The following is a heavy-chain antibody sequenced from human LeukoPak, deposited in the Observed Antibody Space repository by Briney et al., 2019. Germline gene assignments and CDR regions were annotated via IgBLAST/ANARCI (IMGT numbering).Heavy chain of an antibody. Sequence: SETLSLTCTVSGGSISSYYWSWIRQPPGKGLEWIGYIYYSGRTNYNPSLKSRVTISVDTSKNQFSLKLSSVTAADTAVYYCARHFLGFDYWGQGTLVTVSS. V-gene: IGHV4-59*08. CDR1: GGSISSYY. CDR3: ARHFLGFDY. D-gene: IGHD2/OR15-2a*01. J-gene: IGHJ4*02. CDR2: IYYSGRT.